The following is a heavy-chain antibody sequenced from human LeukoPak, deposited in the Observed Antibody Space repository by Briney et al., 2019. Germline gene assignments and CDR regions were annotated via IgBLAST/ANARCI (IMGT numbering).Heavy chain of an antibody. CDR2: ISWNSGNV. J-gene: IGHJ4*02. Sequence: GRSLRLSCAASGFTFKNYAMHWVRQAPGKGLEWVSSISWNSGNVDYADSVKGRFTLSRDNAKNSLYLQMSGLRAEDTALYYCAKSGTYSSSSGYIDSWGQGTLVTVSS. V-gene: IGHV3-9*01. D-gene: IGHD6-6*01. CDR3: AKSGTYSSSSGYIDS. CDR1: GFTFKNYA.